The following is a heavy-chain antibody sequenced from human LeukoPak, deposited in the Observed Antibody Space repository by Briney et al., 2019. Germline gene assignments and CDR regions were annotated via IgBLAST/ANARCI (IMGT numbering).Heavy chain of an antibody. D-gene: IGHD3-16*01. J-gene: IGHJ4*02. CDR1: GNSFTNSW. CDR2: IYLGDSDV. CDR3: ARHGGKYSHSIDS. Sequence: HGESLKISCQGSGNSFTNSWIGWVRQMPGKGLEWMGIIYLGDSDVRYSPSFRGQVTISAVKSINSAYLQWSSLKDSDTAMYYCARHGGKYSHSIDSWGQGTLVTVSS. V-gene: IGHV5-51*01.